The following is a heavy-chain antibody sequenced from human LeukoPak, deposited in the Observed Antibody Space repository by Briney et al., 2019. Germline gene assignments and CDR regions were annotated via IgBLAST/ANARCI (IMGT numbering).Heavy chain of an antibody. CDR3: ARTFSGWYEDY. V-gene: IGHV3-74*01. CDR2: INSDGSST. CDR1: GFTFSSYW. D-gene: IGHD6-19*01. Sequence: GGSLRLSCAASGFTFSSYWMHWVRQAPGKGLVWVSRINSDGSSTSYADSVKGRFTISRDNAKNTLYLQMNSLRAEDTAVYYCARTFSGWYEDYWGQGTLVTVSS. J-gene: IGHJ4*02.